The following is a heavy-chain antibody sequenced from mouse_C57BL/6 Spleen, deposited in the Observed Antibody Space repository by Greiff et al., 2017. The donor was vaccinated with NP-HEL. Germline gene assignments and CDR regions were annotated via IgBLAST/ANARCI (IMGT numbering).Heavy chain of an antibody. CDR3: ARDLGYYGSSPVAY. V-gene: IGHV5-4*01. CDR2: ISDGGSYT. CDR1: GFTFSSYA. D-gene: IGHD1-1*01. Sequence: EVKLVESGGGLVKPGGSLKLSCAASGFTFSSYAMSWVRQTPEKRLEWVATISDGGSYTYYPDNVKGRFTISRDNAKNNLYLQMSHLKSEDTAVYYCARDLGYYGSSPVAYWGQGTLVTVSA. J-gene: IGHJ3*01.